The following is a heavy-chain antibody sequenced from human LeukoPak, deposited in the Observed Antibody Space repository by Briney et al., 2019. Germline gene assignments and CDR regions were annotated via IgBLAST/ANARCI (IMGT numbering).Heavy chain of an antibody. CDR2: ICTSGST. CDR3: ASGIVLRFLEWPESFDY. V-gene: IGHV4-4*07. D-gene: IGHD3-3*01. Sequence: PSETLSLTCTVSGGSISSYYWSWIRQPAGKGLEWIGRICTSGSTNYNPSLKSRVTMSVDTSKNQFSLKLSSVTAADTAVYYCASGIVLRFLEWPESFDYWGQGTLVTVSS. CDR1: GGSISSYY. J-gene: IGHJ4*02.